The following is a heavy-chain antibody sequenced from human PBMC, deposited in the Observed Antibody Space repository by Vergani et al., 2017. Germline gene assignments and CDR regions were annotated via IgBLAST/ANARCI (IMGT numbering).Heavy chain of an antibody. CDR1: GFPFSAYG. V-gene: IGHV3-30*03. CDR2: ISYDGNKK. D-gene: IGHD5-18*01. J-gene: IGHJ5*02. CDR3: ARSPHGYTYGWYISQFDP. Sequence: QVQLVESGGGEVQPGRSLRLSCSSAGFPFSAYGVHWVRQAPGKGLERVSVISYDGNKKNYADSVKGRFTISRDISKNSLYLQMNKLRVEDTAVYFCARSPHGYTYGWYISQFDPWGQGTLVTVSS.